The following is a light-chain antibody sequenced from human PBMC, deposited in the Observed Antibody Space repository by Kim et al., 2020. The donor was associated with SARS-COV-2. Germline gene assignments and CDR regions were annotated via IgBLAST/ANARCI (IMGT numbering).Light chain of an antibody. CDR3: NSRDRSGTYLE. CDR1: GLGTYF. Sequence: ALGQTVTITCQGAGLGTYFASWFQQKPGQAPVLVFYGTNHRPSGIPDRFSGSRSGNTISLTITGAQAEDEADYFCNSRDRSGTYLEFGGGTQLTVL. CDR2: GTN. J-gene: IGLJ3*02. V-gene: IGLV3-19*01.